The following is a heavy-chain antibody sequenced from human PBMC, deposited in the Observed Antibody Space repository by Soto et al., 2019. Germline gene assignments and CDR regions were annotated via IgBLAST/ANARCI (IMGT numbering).Heavy chain of an antibody. D-gene: IGHD2-2*02. CDR1: GFTFSSYG. V-gene: IGHV3-30*18. J-gene: IGHJ4*02. Sequence: QVQLVESGGGVVQPGRSLRLSCAASGFTFSSYGMHWVRQAPGKGLEWVAVISYDGSNKYYADSVKGRFTISRDNSKNTLYLQMNSLRAEDTAVYYCAKEWKVVVPAAIDRVADYWGQGTLVTVSS. CDR3: AKEWKVVVPAAIDRVADY. CDR2: ISYDGSNK.